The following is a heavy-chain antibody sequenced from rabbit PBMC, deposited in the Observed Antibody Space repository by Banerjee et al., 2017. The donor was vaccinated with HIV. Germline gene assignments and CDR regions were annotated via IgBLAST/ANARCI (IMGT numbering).Heavy chain of an antibody. V-gene: IGHV1S45*01. CDR3: VRVNSGLNL. J-gene: IGHJ4*01. Sequence: QEQLEESGGDLVKPEGSLTLTCTASGFSFSNGYVMCWVRQAPGKGLEWIACINTISGDTVYATWAKGRFTISKASWTTVTLQMTSLTAADTASYFCVRVNSGLNLWGQGTLVTVS. D-gene: IGHD4-1*01. CDR1: GFSFSNGYV. CDR2: INTISGDT.